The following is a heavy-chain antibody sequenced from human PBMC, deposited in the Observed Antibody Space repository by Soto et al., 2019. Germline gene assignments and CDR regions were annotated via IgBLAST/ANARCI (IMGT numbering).Heavy chain of an antibody. V-gene: IGHV3-23*01. Sequence: EVQLLESGGGLVQTGGSLRLSCAASGFTFSSYAMSWVRQAPGKGLEWVSAISGSGGSTYYADSVKGRFTISRDNSKNTLYLQMNSLRAEDTAVYYCAKINGYSSGWFAYWGQGTLVTVSS. CDR2: ISGSGGST. CDR1: GFTFSSYA. CDR3: AKINGYSSGWFAY. D-gene: IGHD6-19*01. J-gene: IGHJ5*01.